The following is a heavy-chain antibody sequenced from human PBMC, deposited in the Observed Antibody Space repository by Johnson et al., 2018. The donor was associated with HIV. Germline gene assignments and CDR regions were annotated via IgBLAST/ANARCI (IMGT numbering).Heavy chain of an antibody. CDR1: GFTFSSYW. V-gene: IGHV3-7*01. CDR2: IKQDGSEK. D-gene: IGHD4-17*01. CDR3: ARDPIRGYGDYEDDAFDI. Sequence: MQLVESGGGLVQPGGSLRLSCAASGFTFSSYWMSWVRQAPGKGLEWVANIKQDGSEKYYVDSVKGRFTISRDNAKNSLYLQMKSLRAEDTAVYYCARDPIRGYGDYEDDAFDILGQGTMVTVSS. J-gene: IGHJ3*02.